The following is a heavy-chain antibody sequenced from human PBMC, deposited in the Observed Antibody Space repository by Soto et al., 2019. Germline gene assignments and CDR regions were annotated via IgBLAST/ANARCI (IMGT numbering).Heavy chain of an antibody. D-gene: IGHD1-26*01. Sequence: EVQLVESGGGLVQPGRSLRLSCAASGFSFDDFAMHWVRQVPGKGLEWVSGISWNSGNIAYVDSVKGRFTISRDNAKNSLYLYMNSLRAEDTALYYCAKDRSTSGTYQAVDYWGQGTLVTVSS. J-gene: IGHJ4*02. V-gene: IGHV3-9*01. CDR1: GFSFDDFA. CDR2: ISWNSGNI. CDR3: AKDRSTSGTYQAVDY.